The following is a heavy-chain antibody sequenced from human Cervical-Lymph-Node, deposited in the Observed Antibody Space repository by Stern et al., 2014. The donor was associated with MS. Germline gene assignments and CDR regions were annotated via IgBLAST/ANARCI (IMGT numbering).Heavy chain of an antibody. CDR3: ARDEGRGNYYDSTGSFDY. CDR2: INPNTGGT. D-gene: IGHD3-22*01. CDR1: GYAFTGNF. J-gene: IGHJ4*02. Sequence: QLVQSGAEVKKPGASVRVSCKASGYAFTGNFLHWVRQAPGQGLEWMGRINPNTGGTDFAQNFQGRVTMTRDPSISTAYMELRRLRSDDTAVYYCARDEGRGNYYDSTGSFDYWGQGTLITVSS. V-gene: IGHV1-2*06.